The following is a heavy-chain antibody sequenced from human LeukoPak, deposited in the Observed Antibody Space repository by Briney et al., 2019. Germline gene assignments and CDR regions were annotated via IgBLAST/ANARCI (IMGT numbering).Heavy chain of an antibody. V-gene: IGHV4-59*08. CDR2: IYYSGST. D-gene: IGHD3-16*01. J-gene: IGHJ4*02. CDR1: GGSISSYY. CDR3: ARKIGGAWDY. Sequence: SETLSLTCTVSGGSISSYYWRWLRQPPGKGLEWIGYIYYSGSTNYHPPLKSRLTISVGTSRNQFSLKLRSVTAADTAVYYCARKIGGAWDYWGQGTLVTVSS.